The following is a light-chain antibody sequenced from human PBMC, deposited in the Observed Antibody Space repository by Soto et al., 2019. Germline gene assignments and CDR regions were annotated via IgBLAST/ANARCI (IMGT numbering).Light chain of an antibody. CDR2: GSS. CDR1: QNVASSY. CDR3: QQYGSSPRT. V-gene: IGKV3-20*01. J-gene: IGKJ1*01. Sequence: EIVLTQSPGTLSLSPGERATLSCRASQNVASSYLAWYQQKPGQAPRLLIYGSSIRGAGIPDRFSGSGSGTDFTLTISRLDPEDFAVYFCQQYGSSPRTFXQGTKLDIK.